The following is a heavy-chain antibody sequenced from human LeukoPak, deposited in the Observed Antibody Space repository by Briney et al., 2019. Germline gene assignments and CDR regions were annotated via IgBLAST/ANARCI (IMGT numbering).Heavy chain of an antibody. J-gene: IGHJ4*02. D-gene: IGHD3-3*01. CDR3: ARGLGDPITIFGVVTHFDY. Sequence: PSETLSLTCTVSGGSISSYYWSWIRQPPGKGLEWIGYIYYSGSTNYNPSLKSRVTISVDTSKNQFSLKLSSVTAADTAVYYCARGLGDPITIFGVVTHFDYWGQGTLVTVSS. CDR2: IYYSGST. V-gene: IGHV4-59*01. CDR1: GGSISSYY.